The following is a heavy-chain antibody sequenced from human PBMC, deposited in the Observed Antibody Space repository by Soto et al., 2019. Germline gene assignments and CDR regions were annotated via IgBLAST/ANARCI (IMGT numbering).Heavy chain of an antibody. Sequence: QVQLVESGGGVVQPGRSLRLSCAASGFTFSSYGMHWVRQAPGKGLEWVAVIWYDGSNKYYADSVKGRFTISRDNSKNTLKLQMNSLRAEDTAVYYCARELGYYDGGYAFDIWGQGTMVTVSS. V-gene: IGHV3-33*01. J-gene: IGHJ3*02. D-gene: IGHD3-22*01. CDR2: IWYDGSNK. CDR3: ARELGYYDGGYAFDI. CDR1: GFTFSSYG.